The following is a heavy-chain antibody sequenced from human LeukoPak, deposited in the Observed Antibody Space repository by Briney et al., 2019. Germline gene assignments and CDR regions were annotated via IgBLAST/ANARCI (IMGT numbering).Heavy chain of an antibody. CDR3: ARHFGYCSGGSCLYYYYYYMDV. Sequence: SETLSLTCTVSGGSISSSSYYWGWIRQPPGKGLEWIGSIYNPSLKSRVTISVDTSKNQFSLKLSSVTAADTAVYYCARHFGYCSGGSCLYYYYYYMDVWGKGTTVTISS. V-gene: IGHV4-39*07. CDR1: GGSISSSSYY. J-gene: IGHJ6*03. D-gene: IGHD2-15*01. CDR2: IY.